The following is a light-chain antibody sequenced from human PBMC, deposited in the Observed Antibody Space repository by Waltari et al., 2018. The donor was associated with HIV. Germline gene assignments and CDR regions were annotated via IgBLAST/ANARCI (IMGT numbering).Light chain of an antibody. V-gene: IGKV3-20*01. CDR2: GAS. J-gene: IGKJ4*01. CDR1: QSLSNTY. Sequence: EIVLTQSPGTLSLSPGERATLSCRASQSLSNTYLAWYRQRPGQAPRLLIFGASGRATGIPDRFSGSGSGTDFTLTISRLEPEDFAVYHCQQYDSSPLTFGGGTKVEIK. CDR3: QQYDSSPLT.